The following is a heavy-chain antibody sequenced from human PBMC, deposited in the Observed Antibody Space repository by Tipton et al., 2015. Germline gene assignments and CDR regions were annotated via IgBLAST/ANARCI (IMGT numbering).Heavy chain of an antibody. D-gene: IGHD4-23*01. J-gene: IGHJ1*01. CDR3: ARDASLGWAGAEYFQN. CDR1: GFVFSDYY. Sequence: SLRLSCAASGFVFSDYYMSWIRQVPGQGLEWLSYISGLGTSIYHADSVKGRFTISRDNAKNSLYLQMNSLRDEDTAVYYCARDASLGWAGAEYFQNWGQGTLVAVSS. CDR2: ISGLGTSI. V-gene: IGHV3-11*01.